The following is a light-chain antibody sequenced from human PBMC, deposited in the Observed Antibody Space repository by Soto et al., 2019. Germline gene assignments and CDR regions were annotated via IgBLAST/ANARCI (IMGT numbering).Light chain of an antibody. CDR3: QQYNNWPFT. Sequence: EIVMTQSPATLSVSPGERATLSCRASQSVSSNSAWYQQKPGQAPRLLIYGASTRATGIPARFSGSGSGTEFTLTISSLQSGDFAVYYCQQYNNWPFTFGPGTKVDIK. J-gene: IGKJ3*01. CDR2: GAS. V-gene: IGKV3-15*01. CDR1: QSVSSN.